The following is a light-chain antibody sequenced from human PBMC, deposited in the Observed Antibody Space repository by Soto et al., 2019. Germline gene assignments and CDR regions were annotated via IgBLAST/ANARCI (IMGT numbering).Light chain of an antibody. V-gene: IGKV3-20*01. J-gene: IGKJ1*01. Sequence: FKQARCSMTLSTKRRATLSFRASQSASSSYLAWYQQKPGQAPRLLIYGASTRATGIPDRFSGSGSGADFTLNISRVEAEDVGVYYCMQTTHWPRTFGQGTKVDI. CDR2: GAS. CDR1: QSASSSY. CDR3: MQTTHWPRT.